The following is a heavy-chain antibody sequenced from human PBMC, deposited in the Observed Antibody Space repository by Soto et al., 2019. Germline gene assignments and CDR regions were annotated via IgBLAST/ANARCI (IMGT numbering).Heavy chain of an antibody. D-gene: IGHD2-2*01. J-gene: IGHJ6*02. CDR2: IIPIFGTA. CDR1: GGTFSSYA. Sequence: QVQLVQSGAEVKKPGSSVKVSCKASGGTFSSYAISWVRQAPGQGLEWMGGIIPIFGTANYAQKFQGRVTITADESTSTAYMELSSLRSEDTAVYYCARYHEPAAMLNYYYGMDVWGQGTTVTVSS. CDR3: ARYHEPAAMLNYYYGMDV. V-gene: IGHV1-69*12.